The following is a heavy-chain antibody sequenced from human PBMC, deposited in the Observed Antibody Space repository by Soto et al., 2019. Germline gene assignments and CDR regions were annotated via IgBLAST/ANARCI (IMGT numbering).Heavy chain of an antibody. V-gene: IGHV1-58*01. J-gene: IGHJ6*02. CDR2: IVVGSGNT. Sequence: SVKVSCKASGFTFTSSAVQWVRQARGQRLEWIGWIVVGSGNTNYAQKFQERVTITRDMSTSTAYMELSSLRSEDTAVYYCAAGCSGGSCPTRYYYYGMEVWGQGTTV. D-gene: IGHD2-15*01. CDR1: GFTFTSSA. CDR3: AAGCSGGSCPTRYYYYGMEV.